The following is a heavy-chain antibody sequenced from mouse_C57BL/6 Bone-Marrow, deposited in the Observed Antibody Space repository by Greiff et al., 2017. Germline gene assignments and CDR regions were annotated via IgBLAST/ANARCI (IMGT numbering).Heavy chain of an antibody. V-gene: IGHV5-2*01. CDR1: EYEFPSHD. Sequence: DVMLVESGGGLVQPGESLKLSCESNEYEFPSHDMSWVRKTPEKRLELVAAINSDGGSTYYPDTMERRFIISRDNTKKTLYLQMSSLRSEDTALYYCARHYDYDVGAWFAYWGQGTLVTVSA. J-gene: IGHJ3*01. CDR3: ARHYDYDVGAWFAY. D-gene: IGHD2-4*01. CDR2: INSDGGST.